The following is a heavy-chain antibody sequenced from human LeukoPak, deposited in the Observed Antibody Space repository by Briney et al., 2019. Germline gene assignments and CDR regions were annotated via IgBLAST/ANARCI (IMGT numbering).Heavy chain of an antibody. Sequence: ASVKVSCKASGYTFTSYGISWVRQAPGQGLEWMGWISAYNGNTNYAQKLQGRVTMTTDTSTSTAYMELRSLRSDDTAVYYCAKDPGWVAAKSGNNDAFDIWGQGTMVTVSS. D-gene: IGHD6-25*01. CDR3: AKDPGWVAAKSGNNDAFDI. CDR2: ISAYNGNT. J-gene: IGHJ3*02. V-gene: IGHV1-18*01. CDR1: GYTFTSYG.